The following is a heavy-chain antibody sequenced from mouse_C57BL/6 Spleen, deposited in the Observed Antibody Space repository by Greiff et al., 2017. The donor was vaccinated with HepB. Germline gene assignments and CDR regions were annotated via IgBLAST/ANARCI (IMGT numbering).Heavy chain of an antibody. D-gene: IGHD2-1*01. V-gene: IGHV1-59*01. CDR1: GYTFTSYW. Sequence: QVQLKQPGAELVRPGTSVKLSCKASGYTFTSYWMHWVKQRPGQGLEWIGVIDPSDSYTNYNQKFKGKATLTVDTSSSTAYMQLSSLTSEDSAVYYCARKWGNYGGYFDVWGTGTTVTVSS. CDR3: ARKWGNYGGYFDV. CDR2: IDPSDSYT. J-gene: IGHJ1*03.